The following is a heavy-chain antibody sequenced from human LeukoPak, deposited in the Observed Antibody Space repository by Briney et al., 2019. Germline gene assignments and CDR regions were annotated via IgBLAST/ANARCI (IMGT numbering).Heavy chain of an antibody. J-gene: IGHJ4*02. CDR3: ARDGVNYYDISGYDI. CDR2: IDSSGTT. CDR1: GGSFTTYY. D-gene: IGHD3-22*01. V-gene: IGHV4-4*07. Sequence: SETLSLTCTVSGGSFTTYYWSWIRQPAGRGLEWIGHIDSSGTTNYNPSLKSRVTMSTDPSKNQFSLKLSSVTAADTAVYYCARDGVNYYDISGYDIWGRGTLVTVSS.